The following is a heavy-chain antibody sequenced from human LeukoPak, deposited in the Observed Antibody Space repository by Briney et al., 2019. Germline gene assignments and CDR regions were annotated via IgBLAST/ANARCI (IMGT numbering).Heavy chain of an antibody. CDR3: ARSLRVRGVPDYMDV. D-gene: IGHD3-10*01. CDR2: ISGSGGST. Sequence: GGTLRLSCAASGFTFSSYAMNWVRQAPGKGLEWVSVISGSGGSTYYADSVKGRFTISRDNSKNTLYLQMNSLRAEDTAVYYCARSLRVRGVPDYMDVWGKGTTVTISS. J-gene: IGHJ6*03. V-gene: IGHV3-23*01. CDR1: GFTFSSYA.